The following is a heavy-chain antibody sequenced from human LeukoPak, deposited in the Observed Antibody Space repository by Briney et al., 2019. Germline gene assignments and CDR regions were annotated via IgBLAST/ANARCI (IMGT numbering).Heavy chain of an antibody. D-gene: IGHD6-13*01. Sequence: GGSLRLSCAASGFTFSSYSMNWVRKAPGKGLEWVSSISSSSSYIYYADSVKGRLTISRDNAKNSLYLQMNSLRAEDTAVYYCAREGSSWPMDFDYWGQGTLVTVSS. CDR1: GFTFSSYS. CDR3: AREGSSWPMDFDY. V-gene: IGHV3-21*01. CDR2: ISSSSSYI. J-gene: IGHJ4*02.